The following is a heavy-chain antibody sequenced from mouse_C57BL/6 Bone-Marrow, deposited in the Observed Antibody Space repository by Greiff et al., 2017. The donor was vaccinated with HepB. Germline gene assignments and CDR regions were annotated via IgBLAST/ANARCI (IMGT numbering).Heavy chain of an antibody. Sequence: EVKVVESGGGLVQPKGSLKLSCAASGFTFNTYAMHWVRQAPGKGLEWVARIRSKSSNYATYYADSVKDRFTISRDDSQSMLYLQMNNLKTEDTAMYYCVRGPPYGSSFLFAYWGQGTLVTVSA. J-gene: IGHJ3*01. V-gene: IGHV10-3*01. CDR1: GFTFNTYA. CDR2: IRSKSSNYAT. D-gene: IGHD1-1*01. CDR3: VRGPPYGSSFLFAY.